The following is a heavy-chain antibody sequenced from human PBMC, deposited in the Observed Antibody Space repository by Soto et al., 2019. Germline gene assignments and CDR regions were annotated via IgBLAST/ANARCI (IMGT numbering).Heavy chain of an antibody. CDR2: ISSNGGST. Sequence: GGSLRLSCSASGFTFSSYAMHWVRQAPGKGLEYVSAISSNGGSTYYADSVKGRFTISRDNSKNTLYLQMSSLRAEDTAVYYCVNDFHGMRESYRGGGYWGQGTLVTVSS. D-gene: IGHD4-4*01. CDR1: GFTFSSYA. V-gene: IGHV3-64D*08. CDR3: VNDFHGMRESYRGGGY. J-gene: IGHJ4*02.